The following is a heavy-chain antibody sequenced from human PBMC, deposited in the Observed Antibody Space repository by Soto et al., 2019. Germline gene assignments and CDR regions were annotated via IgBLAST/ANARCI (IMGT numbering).Heavy chain of an antibody. Sequence: PGGSLRLSCAASGFTFSSYAMHWVRQAPGKGLEWVAVISYDGSNKYYADSVKGRFTISRDNSKNTLYLQMNSLRAEDTAVYYCARTPSDSSGWYGTHGMDVWRQGTTVTVSS. CDR2: ISYDGSNK. J-gene: IGHJ6*02. V-gene: IGHV3-30-3*01. CDR3: ARTPSDSSGWYGTHGMDV. CDR1: GFTFSSYA. D-gene: IGHD6-19*01.